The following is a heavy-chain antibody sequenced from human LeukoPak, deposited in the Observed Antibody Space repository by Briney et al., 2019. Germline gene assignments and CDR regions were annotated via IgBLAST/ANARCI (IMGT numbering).Heavy chain of an antibody. CDR3: ALNPRGYCSGDSCYIGY. V-gene: IGHV5-51*01. Sequence: GESLKISCKGSGYSFANYWIGWVRQMPGKGLEWMGIIYPSDSNTRYNPSFQGQVTISADKSISTAYLQWSSLKASDTAMYYCALNPRGYCSGDSCYIGYWGQGTLVTVSS. CDR2: IYPSDSNT. D-gene: IGHD2-15*01. J-gene: IGHJ4*02. CDR1: GYSFANYW.